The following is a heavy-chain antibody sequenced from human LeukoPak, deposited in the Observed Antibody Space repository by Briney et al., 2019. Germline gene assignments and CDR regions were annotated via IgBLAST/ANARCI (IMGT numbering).Heavy chain of an antibody. CDR1: GGSFSGYY. V-gene: IGHV4-34*01. J-gene: IGHJ3*02. D-gene: IGHD3-3*01. Sequence: SETLSLTCAVYGGSFSGYYWSWIRQPPGKGLEWIGEINHSGSTNYNPSLKSRVTISVDTSKNQFSLKLSSVTAADTAVYYCARPDWGYYDFWSGYLHAFDIWGQGTMVTVSS. CDR2: INHSGST. CDR3: ARPDWGYYDFWSGYLHAFDI.